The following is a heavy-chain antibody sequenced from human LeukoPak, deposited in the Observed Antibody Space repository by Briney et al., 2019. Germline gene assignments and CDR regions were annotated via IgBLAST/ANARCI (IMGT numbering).Heavy chain of an antibody. CDR1: EFAFGIYA. J-gene: IGHJ4*02. V-gene: IGHV3-69-1*02. Sequence: GGSLRLACSASEFAFGIYALNWFRHTPGKGLEWLSYISSTNAIYYADSVKGRFTISRDNAKESLYLQMNSLRAEDTAVYYCARDDKWAFDYWGQGTLVTVSS. CDR3: ARDDKWAFDY. D-gene: IGHD1-26*01. CDR2: ISSTNAI.